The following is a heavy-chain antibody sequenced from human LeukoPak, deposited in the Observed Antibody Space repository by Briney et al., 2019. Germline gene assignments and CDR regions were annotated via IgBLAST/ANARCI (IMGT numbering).Heavy chain of an antibody. Sequence: RPSETLSLTCTVSGGSISSYYWSWIRQPPGKGLEWIGEINHSGSTNYNPSLKSRVTISVDTSKNQFSLKLSSVTAADTAVYYCARRSKRIYYYGMDVWGQGTTVTVSS. CDR2: INHSGST. J-gene: IGHJ6*02. V-gene: IGHV4-34*01. CDR1: GGSISSYY. CDR3: ARRSKRIYYYGMDV. D-gene: IGHD5/OR15-5a*01.